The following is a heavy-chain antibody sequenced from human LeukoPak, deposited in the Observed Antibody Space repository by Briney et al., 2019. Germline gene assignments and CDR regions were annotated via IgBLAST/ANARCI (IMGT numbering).Heavy chain of an antibody. V-gene: IGHV3-11*01. J-gene: IGHJ5*02. CDR1: GFTFSDYY. Sequence: GGSLRLSCAASGFTFSDYYMSWIRQAPGKGLEWVSYISSSGSTIYYADSVKGRFTISRDNAKNSLYLQMNSLRAEDTAVYYCAGEGYYGSGSYLDPWGQGTLVTVSS. D-gene: IGHD3-10*01. CDR3: AGEGYYGSGSYLDP. CDR2: ISSSGSTI.